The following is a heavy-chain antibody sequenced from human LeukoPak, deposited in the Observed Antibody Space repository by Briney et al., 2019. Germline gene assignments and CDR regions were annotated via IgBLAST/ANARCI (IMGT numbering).Heavy chain of an antibody. CDR3: ARRDYYGSGSPDF. D-gene: IGHD3-10*01. J-gene: IGHJ4*02. Sequence: PGGSLRLSCAASGFTFSSSWMHWVRQAPGKGLVWVSRINPDGSTTNHADSVKGRFTVSRDNAKKSLYLQMNSLRAEDTALYYCARRDYYGSGSPDFWGQGTLVTVSS. CDR1: GFTFSSSW. V-gene: IGHV3-74*01. CDR2: INPDGSTT.